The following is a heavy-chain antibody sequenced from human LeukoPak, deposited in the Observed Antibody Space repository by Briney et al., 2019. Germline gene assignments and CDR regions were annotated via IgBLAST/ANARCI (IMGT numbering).Heavy chain of an antibody. Sequence: SETLSLTCTVSGGSISSYYWSWIRQPPGKGLEWIGYIYYSGSTNYNPSLKSRVTISVDTSKNQFSLKLSSVTAADTAVYYCARGLRYSGSYFYFDYWGQGTLVTVSS. CDR3: ARGLRYSGSYFYFDY. CDR2: IYYSGST. D-gene: IGHD1-26*01. J-gene: IGHJ4*02. V-gene: IGHV4-59*01. CDR1: GGSISSYY.